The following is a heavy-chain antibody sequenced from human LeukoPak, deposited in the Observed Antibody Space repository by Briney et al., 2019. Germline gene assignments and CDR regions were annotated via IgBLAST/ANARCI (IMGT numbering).Heavy chain of an antibody. CDR2: ISSSSSYI. CDR3: ARGVDNHVILTGGMDV. CDR1: GFTFSTYT. J-gene: IGHJ6*04. V-gene: IGHV3-21*01. Sequence: GGSLRLSCAASGFTFSTYTMNWVRQAPGKGLEWVSSISSSSSYIYYADSLKGRFTISGDNAKKSLYLQMNSLRAEDTAVYYCARGVDNHVILTGGMDVWGKGTTVTISS. D-gene: IGHD3-9*01.